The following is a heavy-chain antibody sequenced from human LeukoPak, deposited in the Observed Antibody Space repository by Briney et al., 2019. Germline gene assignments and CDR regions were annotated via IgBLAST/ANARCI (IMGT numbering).Heavy chain of an antibody. CDR1: GFTLRDYY. CDR2: INSGGTSI. V-gene: IGHV3-11*01. Sequence: GGSLRLSCAASGFTLRDYYMSWIRQAPGKGLEWVSYINSGGTSIYYADSVKGRFTISRDNAKNSLYLQMNSLRVDDTAVYYCARDRWYYDSWGQGTLVTVSS. CDR3: ARDRWYYDS. J-gene: IGHJ5*02. D-gene: IGHD3-16*01.